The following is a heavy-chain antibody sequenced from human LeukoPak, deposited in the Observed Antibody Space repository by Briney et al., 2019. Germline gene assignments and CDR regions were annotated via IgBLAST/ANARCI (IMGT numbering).Heavy chain of an antibody. CDR3: AKVMGAFDYGDYFDY. CDR1: GFTFDDYA. J-gene: IGHJ4*02. D-gene: IGHD4-17*01. Sequence: SLRLSCAASGFTFDDYAMHWVRQAPGKGLEWVSGISWNSGSIGYADSVKGRFTISRDNAKNSLYLQMNSLRAEDTALYYCAKVMGAFDYGDYFDYWGQGTLVTVSS. CDR2: ISWNSGSI. V-gene: IGHV3-9*01.